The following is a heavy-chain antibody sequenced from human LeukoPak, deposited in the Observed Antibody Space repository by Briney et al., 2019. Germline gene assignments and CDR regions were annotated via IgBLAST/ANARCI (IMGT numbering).Heavy chain of an antibody. CDR2: ISGSGGST. V-gene: IGHV3-23*01. CDR1: GFTFSSYA. D-gene: IGHD3-9*01. CDR3: AKVAQNHDILTGYHYYYGMDV. J-gene: IGHJ6*02. Sequence: GGSLRLSCAASGFTFSSYAMSWVRQAPGKGLEWVSAISGSGGSTYYADSVKGRFTISRDNSKNTLYLQMNSLRAEDTAVYYCAKVAQNHDILTGYHYYYGMDVWGQGTTVTVSS.